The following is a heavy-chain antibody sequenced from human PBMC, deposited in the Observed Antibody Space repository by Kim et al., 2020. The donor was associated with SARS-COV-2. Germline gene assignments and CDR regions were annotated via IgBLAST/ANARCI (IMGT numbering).Heavy chain of an antibody. CDR2: IYYSGST. Sequence: SETLSLTCTVSGGSVNSDSYYWSWIRQPPGKGLECIGYIYYSGSTNYNPSFKSRVTISLDTSKNQFSLKLSSVTAADTAVYYCARERPSSGFLDYWGQGTLVTVSS. J-gene: IGHJ4*02. V-gene: IGHV4-61*01. CDR1: GGSVNSDSYY. CDR3: ARERPSSGFLDY.